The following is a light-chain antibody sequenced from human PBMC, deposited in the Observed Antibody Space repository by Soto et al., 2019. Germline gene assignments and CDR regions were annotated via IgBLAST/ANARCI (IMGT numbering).Light chain of an antibody. V-gene: IGKV3-15*01. CDR1: QSVSSSY. CDR3: QQYNNWPPIT. Sequence: EIALTQSPGTLSLSPGERATLSCRASQSVSSSYLAWYQQKPGQAPRLLIYGASTRAAGIPARFSGSGSGTEFTLTISSLQSEDFAVYYCQQYNNWPPITFGQGTRLEIK. CDR2: GAS. J-gene: IGKJ5*01.